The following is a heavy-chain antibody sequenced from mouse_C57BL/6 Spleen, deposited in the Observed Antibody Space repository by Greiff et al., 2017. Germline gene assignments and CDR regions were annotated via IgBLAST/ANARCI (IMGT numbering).Heavy chain of an antibody. CDR2: ISDGGSYT. CDR1: GFTFSSYA. CDR3: ARDDEDAMDY. V-gene: IGHV5-4*01. D-gene: IGHD2-3*01. J-gene: IGHJ4*01. Sequence: EVQLVESGGGLVKPGGSLKLSCAASGFTFSSYAMSWVRQTPEKRLEWVATISDGGSYTYYPDNVKGRFTISRDNAKNNLYLQMSHLKSEDTAMYYCARDDEDAMDYWGQGTSVTVSS.